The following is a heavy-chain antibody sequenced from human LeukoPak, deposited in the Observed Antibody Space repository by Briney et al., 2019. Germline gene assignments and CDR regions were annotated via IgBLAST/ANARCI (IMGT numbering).Heavy chain of an antibody. CDR1: GGSISSGGYY. J-gene: IGHJ4*02. D-gene: IGHD6-6*01. V-gene: IGHV4-31*03. Sequence: SETLSLTCTVSGGSISSGGYYWSWIRQHPGKGLEWIGYIYYSGSTYYNPSLKSRVSISVDTSKNQFSLKLSSVTAADTAVYYCARRPSSSSDWGYWGQGTLVTVSS. CDR2: IYYSGST. CDR3: ARRPSSSSDWGY.